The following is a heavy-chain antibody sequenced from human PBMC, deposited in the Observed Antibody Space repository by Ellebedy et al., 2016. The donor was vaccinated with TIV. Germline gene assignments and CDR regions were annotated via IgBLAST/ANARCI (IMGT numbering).Heavy chain of an antibody. Sequence: ASVKVSXKASGYTFTGYYMHWVRQAPGQGLEWMGWINPNSGGTNYAQKFQGWVTMTRDTSISTAYMELSRLRSDDTAVYYCARDHSEYYYDSSGYLAFDIWGQGTMVTVSS. J-gene: IGHJ3*02. D-gene: IGHD3-22*01. V-gene: IGHV1-2*04. CDR1: GYTFTGYY. CDR2: INPNSGGT. CDR3: ARDHSEYYYDSSGYLAFDI.